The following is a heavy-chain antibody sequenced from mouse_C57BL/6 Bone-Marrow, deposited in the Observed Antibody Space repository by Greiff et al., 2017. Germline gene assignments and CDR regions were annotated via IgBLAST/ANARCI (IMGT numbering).Heavy chain of an antibody. D-gene: IGHD1-1*01. CDR1: GYTFTSYG. Sequence: VQLQQSGAELARPGASVKLSCKASGYTFTSYGISWVKQRPGQGLEWIGEIYPRSGNTYYTEKFKGQATLTADNSSSTASMQLSSLTSEESAVYFCESYYGSSYPAWFADWGQGTLVTVSA. J-gene: IGHJ3*01. V-gene: IGHV1-81*01. CDR3: ESYYGSSYPAWFAD. CDR2: IYPRSGNT.